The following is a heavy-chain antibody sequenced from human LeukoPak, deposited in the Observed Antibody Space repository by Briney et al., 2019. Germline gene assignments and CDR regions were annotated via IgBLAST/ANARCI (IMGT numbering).Heavy chain of an antibody. CDR1: GFTFSSYA. V-gene: IGHV3-21*01. D-gene: IGHD2-21*02. Sequence: GGSLRLSCAASGFTFSSYAMNWVRQAPGKGLEWVSSISSSSSYIYYADSVKGRFTISRDNSKNTLYLQMNSLRAEDTAVYYCAKERSPYCGGDCYSGGFDYWGQGTLVPVSS. CDR2: ISSSSSYI. CDR3: AKERSPYCGGDCYSGGFDY. J-gene: IGHJ4*02.